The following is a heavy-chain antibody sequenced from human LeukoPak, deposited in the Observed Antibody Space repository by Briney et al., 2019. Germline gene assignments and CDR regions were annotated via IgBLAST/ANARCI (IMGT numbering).Heavy chain of an antibody. CDR3: ARDSLLDC. CDR2: ISSSSSTI. J-gene: IGHJ4*02. Sequence: GGSLRLSCAASGFTFSSYSMNWVRQAPGKGLEWVSYISSSSSTIYYADSVKGRFTISRDNAKNSLYLQMNSLRAEDTAVYYCARDSLLDCWGQGTLVTVSS. V-gene: IGHV3-48*01. CDR1: GFTFSSYS.